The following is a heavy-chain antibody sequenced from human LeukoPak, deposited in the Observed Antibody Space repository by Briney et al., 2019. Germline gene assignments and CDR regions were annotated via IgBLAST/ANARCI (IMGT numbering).Heavy chain of an antibody. CDR2: IGTGGNT. J-gene: IGHJ4*02. V-gene: IGHV3-13*01. CDR1: GFTFSSYD. D-gene: IGHD5-12*01. Sequence: GGSLRLSCAASGFTFSSYDFHWVRQGTGKGLEWVSSIGTGGNTYYLASVKGRFTISRDNAKDSLYLQMNNLRVEDTALYYCVGGYDYFYYFDYWGQGTLVTVSS. CDR3: VGGYDYFYYFDY.